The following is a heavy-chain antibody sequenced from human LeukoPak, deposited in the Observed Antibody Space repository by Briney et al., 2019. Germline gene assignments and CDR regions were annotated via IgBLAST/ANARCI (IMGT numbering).Heavy chain of an antibody. CDR3: SKSVGRYLDN. Sequence: GGSLPQTCAAPGFMFANYAMAWVRQAPGEGLELVSAIGGDGHGRGYADSAKGRFTISRDNSKSTLDLQMHSLGAGDNALFYGSKSVGRYLDNWGQGTLVIVSS. CDR2: IGGDGHGR. CDR1: GFMFANYA. V-gene: IGHV3-23*01. J-gene: IGHJ4*02. D-gene: IGHD5/OR15-5a*01.